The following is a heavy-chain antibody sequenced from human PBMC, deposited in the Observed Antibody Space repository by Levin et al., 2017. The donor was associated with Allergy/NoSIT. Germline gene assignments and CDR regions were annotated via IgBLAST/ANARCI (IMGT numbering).Heavy chain of an antibody. J-gene: IGHJ4*02. D-gene: IGHD4-17*01. CDR2: IIPIFGTT. CDR1: GGTFRSYA. CDR3: AKDPNGDYGGYFDY. Sequence: GASVKVSCKASGGTFRSYAFGWVRQAPGQGLEWMGGIIPIFGTTRYAQTFQGRITITADKSTTTAYMELNSLRAEDTAVYYCAKDPNGDYGGYFDYWGQGTLVTVSS. V-gene: IGHV1-69*06.